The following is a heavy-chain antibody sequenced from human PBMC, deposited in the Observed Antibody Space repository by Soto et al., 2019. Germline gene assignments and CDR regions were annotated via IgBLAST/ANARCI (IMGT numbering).Heavy chain of an antibody. CDR1: GFTFSSYA. CDR2: ISDGSST. CDR3: ERGSGGSFRFWGGPPDEIAP. J-gene: IGHJ5*02. Sequence: PGGSLRLSCAASGFTFSSYAMSWVRQAPGKGLEWVSAISDGSSTSYADSVKGRFTISRDNAKNTLYLQMNSLRAEETAVYYCERGSGGSFRFWGGPPDEIAPGAQEPLVTFS. V-gene: IGHV3-74*01. D-gene: IGHD3-16*01.